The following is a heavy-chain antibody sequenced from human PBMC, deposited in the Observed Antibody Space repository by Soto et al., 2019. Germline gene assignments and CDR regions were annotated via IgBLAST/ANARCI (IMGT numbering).Heavy chain of an antibody. V-gene: IGHV3-21*01. J-gene: IGHJ4*02. CDR3: AREDSIIIPAVSDF. Sequence: PGGSLRLSCAVSGFNFNNYGINWVRQSPGKGLKWVSSVSKSDYTYYSDSVKGRFTISRDNAKNSVSLQMNTLRAEDTAVYYCAREDSIIIPAVSDFWGQGTLVTVSS. CDR2: VSKSDYT. D-gene: IGHD2-2*01. CDR1: GFNFNNYG.